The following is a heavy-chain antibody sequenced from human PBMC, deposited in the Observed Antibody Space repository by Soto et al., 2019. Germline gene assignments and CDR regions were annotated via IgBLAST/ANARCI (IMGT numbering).Heavy chain of an antibody. D-gene: IGHD6-13*01. V-gene: IGHV3-74*01. CDR3: AKEAGTIYFDY. CDR2: INSDGSST. J-gene: IGHJ4*02. Sequence: PGGSLRLSCAASGFTFSSYWIHWVRQAPGKGLEWVSRINSDGSSTNYADSVKGRFTISRDNGKNSLYLQMNSLRTEDTALYYCAKEAGTIYFDYWGQGALVTVSS. CDR1: GFTFSSYW.